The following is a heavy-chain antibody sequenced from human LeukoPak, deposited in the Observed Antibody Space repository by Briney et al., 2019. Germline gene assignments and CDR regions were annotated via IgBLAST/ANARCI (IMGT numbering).Heavy chain of an antibody. CDR3: AREPCGGDCYSGYFDY. Sequence: VKPSETLSLTCTVSGGSISSYYWSWIRQPPGKGLEWIGYIYYSGSTNYNPSLKSRVTISVDTSKNQFSLELSSVTAADTAVYYCAREPCGGDCYSGYFDYWGQGTLVTVSS. J-gene: IGHJ4*02. V-gene: IGHV4-59*01. CDR2: IYYSGST. CDR1: GGSISSYY. D-gene: IGHD2-21*02.